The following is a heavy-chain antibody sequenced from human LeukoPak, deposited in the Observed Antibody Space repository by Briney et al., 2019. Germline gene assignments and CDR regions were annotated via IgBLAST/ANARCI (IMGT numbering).Heavy chain of an antibody. J-gene: IGHJ3*02. CDR1: GYTFTSYG. CDR2: ISAYNGNT. V-gene: IGHV1-18*01. CDR3: ARAHEVLHAFDI. Sequence: ASVKVSCKASGYTFTSYGISWVRPAPGQGLEWMGWISAYNGNTNYAQKLQGRVTMTTDTSTSTAYMELRSLRSDDTAVYYCARAHEVLHAFDIWGQGTMVTVSS.